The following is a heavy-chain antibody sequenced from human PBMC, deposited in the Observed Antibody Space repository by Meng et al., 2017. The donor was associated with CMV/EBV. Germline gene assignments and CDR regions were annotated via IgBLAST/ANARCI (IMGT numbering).Heavy chain of an antibody. Sequence: GESLKISCAASGFTFSSYGMHWVRQAPGKGLEWVAFTRYDGSNKYYADSVKGRFTISRDNSKNTLYLQMNSLRAEDTAVYYCAKVMTTVTTPLGYWGQGTLVTVSS. D-gene: IGHD4-11*01. CDR3: AKVMTTVTTPLGY. CDR2: TRYDGSNK. J-gene: IGHJ4*02. CDR1: GFTFSSYG. V-gene: IGHV3-30*02.